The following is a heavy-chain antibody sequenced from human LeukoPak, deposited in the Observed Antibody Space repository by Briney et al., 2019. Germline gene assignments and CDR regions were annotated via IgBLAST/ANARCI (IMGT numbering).Heavy chain of an antibody. CDR1: VYTFTGYY. CDR3: ARDLRIGLGGAKLNWFDP. CDR2: INPNIGGT. V-gene: IGHV1-2*02. J-gene: IGHJ5*02. D-gene: IGHD3-22*01. Sequence: ASVNVSCTASVYTFTGYYMHWVRQAPGQGLEWMVWINPNIGGTNYAQKFQGRVTMTRDTSISTAYMELSRLRSDDTAVYYCARDLRIGLGGAKLNWFDPWGQGTLVTVSS.